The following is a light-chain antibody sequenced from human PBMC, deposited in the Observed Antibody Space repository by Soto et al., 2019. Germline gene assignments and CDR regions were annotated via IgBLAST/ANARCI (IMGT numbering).Light chain of an antibody. J-gene: IGLJ1*01. CDR2: NTD. V-gene: IGLV8-61*01. Sequence: QTVVTQEPSFSVSPGETVTLTCGLTSGSVSTSNYPSWYQLTPGQSPRTLIYNTDTRSSGVPDRFSGSKSGNTASLTVSGLQAEDEADYYCSSYTGGNPSYVFGTGTKLTVL. CDR3: SSYTGGNPSYV. CDR1: SGSVSTSNY.